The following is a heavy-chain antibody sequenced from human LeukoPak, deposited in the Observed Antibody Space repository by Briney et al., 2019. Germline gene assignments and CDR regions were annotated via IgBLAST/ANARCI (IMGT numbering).Heavy chain of an antibody. Sequence: KAGGSLRLSCAASGFTFSTYWMSWVRQAPGKGLEWVANIKQDGGEQSYVDSVKGRFAISRDNAKNSLYLPMNSLRGEDTAVYYCARAKYVWGSPMFYWGQGTMVTVSS. CDR3: ARAKYVWGSPMFY. D-gene: IGHD3-16*01. CDR2: IKQDGGEQ. CDR1: GFTFSTYW. V-gene: IGHV3-7*01. J-gene: IGHJ4*02.